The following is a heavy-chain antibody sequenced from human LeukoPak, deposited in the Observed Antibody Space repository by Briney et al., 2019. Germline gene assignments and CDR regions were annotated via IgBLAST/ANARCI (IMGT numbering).Heavy chain of an antibody. V-gene: IGHV3-74*01. Sequence: PGGSLRLSCAASGFTFSSYWMHWVRQTPGKGLVWVSRINSDGTSSTYADSVKGRFTISRDNAKNTLYLQMNSLRAEDTAVYYCARDAYSSVESWGQGTLVTVPS. CDR2: INSDGTSS. J-gene: IGHJ4*02. CDR3: ARDAYSSVES. CDR1: GFTFSSYW. D-gene: IGHD6-19*01.